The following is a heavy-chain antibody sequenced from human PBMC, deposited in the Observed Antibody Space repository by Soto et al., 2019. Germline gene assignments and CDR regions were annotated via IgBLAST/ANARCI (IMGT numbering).Heavy chain of an antibody. J-gene: IGHJ4*02. CDR2: IKQDGSEK. CDR1: GFTFSSYW. CDR3: ARDGKGSSSYFDY. D-gene: IGHD6-6*01. V-gene: IGHV3-7*01. Sequence: GGSLRLSCAASGFTFSSYWMSWVRQAPGKGLGWVANIKQDGSEKYYVDSVKGRFTISRDNAKNSLYLQMNSLRAEDTAVYYCARDGKGSSSYFDYWGQGTLVTVSS.